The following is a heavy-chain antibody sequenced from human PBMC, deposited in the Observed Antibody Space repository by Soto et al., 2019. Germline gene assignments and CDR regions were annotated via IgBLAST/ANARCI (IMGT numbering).Heavy chain of an antibody. D-gene: IGHD2-15*01. J-gene: IGHJ4*02. V-gene: IGHV3-21*01. CDR3: ATSIGVVAAHYYFDY. Sequence: GGSLRLSCAASGFTFSSYSMNWVRQAPGKGLEWVSSISSSSSYIYYADSVKGRFTISRDNAKNSLYLQMNSLRAEDTAVYYCATSIGVVAAHYYFDYWGQGTLVTVSS. CDR2: ISSSSSYI. CDR1: GFTFSSYS.